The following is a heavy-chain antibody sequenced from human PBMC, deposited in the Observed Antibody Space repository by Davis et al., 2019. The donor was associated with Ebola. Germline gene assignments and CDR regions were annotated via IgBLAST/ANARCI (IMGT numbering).Heavy chain of an antibody. V-gene: IGHV4-59*08. CDR1: GGSISSYY. Sequence: PSETLSLTCTVSGGSISSYYWSWIRQPPGKGLEWIGYIYYSGSTNYNPSLRSRVTISVDTSKNQFSLKLSSVTAADTAVYYCARWYYYGTAGYYYGMDVWGQGTTVTVSS. J-gene: IGHJ6*02. CDR2: IYYSGST. D-gene: IGHD3-10*01. CDR3: ARWYYYGTAGYYYGMDV.